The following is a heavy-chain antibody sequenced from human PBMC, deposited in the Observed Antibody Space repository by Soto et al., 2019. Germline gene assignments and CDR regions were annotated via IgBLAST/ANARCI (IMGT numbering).Heavy chain of an antibody. D-gene: IGHD2-15*01. J-gene: IGHJ2*01. V-gene: IGHV3-23*01. CDR3: ARGEEQIFWFFDL. CDR1: GFIFSIYA. CDR2: INGDSSGM. Sequence: DVQLLESGGGLVQPGGSLRLSCGASGFIFSIYARSWVRQAPGKGLEWVSAINGDSSGMYYADSVRGRFTISRDNSENTLYLQMNSLRAEDTAIYFCARGEEQIFWFFDLWGRGTLVSVSS.